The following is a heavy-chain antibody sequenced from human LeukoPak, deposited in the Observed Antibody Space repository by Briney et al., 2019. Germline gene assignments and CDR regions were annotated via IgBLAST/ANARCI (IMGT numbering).Heavy chain of an antibody. CDR1: GGTFSSYA. V-gene: IGHV1-69*04. CDR3: ARAKGGAYDSSGYYLDY. D-gene: IGHD3-22*01. Sequence: SVKVSCKASGGTFSSYAISWVRQAPGQGLKWMGRIIPILGIANYAQKFQGRVTITADKSTSTAYMELSSLRSEDTAVYYCARAKGGAYDSSGYYLDYWGQGTLVTVSS. CDR2: IIPILGIA. J-gene: IGHJ4*02.